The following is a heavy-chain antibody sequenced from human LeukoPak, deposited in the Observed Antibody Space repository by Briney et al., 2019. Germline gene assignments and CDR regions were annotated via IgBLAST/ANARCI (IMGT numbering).Heavy chain of an antibody. CDR2: IYYSGTT. D-gene: IGHD3-3*01. CDR3: ARSSSYYDFWSGYYAFDI. CDR1: GGSISSYY. J-gene: IGHJ3*02. V-gene: IGHV4-59*01. Sequence: PSETLSLTCTISGGSISSYYWSWIRQSPGKGLEWIGYIYYSGTTNYNPSLKSRVTISVDTSKNQFSLKLSSVTAADTAVYYCARSSSYYDFWSGYYAFDIWGQGTMVTVSS.